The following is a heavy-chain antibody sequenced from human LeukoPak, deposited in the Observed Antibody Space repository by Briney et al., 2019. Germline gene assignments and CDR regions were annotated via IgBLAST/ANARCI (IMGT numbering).Heavy chain of an antibody. V-gene: IGHV3-23*01. CDR3: AKATETLELWTHNYYYYYMDV. CDR1: GFTFSSYA. D-gene: IGHD1-7*01. CDR2: ISGSGGST. J-gene: IGHJ6*03. Sequence: PGGSLRLSCAASGFTFSSYAMSWVRQAPGKGLEWVSAISGSGGSTYYADSVKGRFTISRDNSKNTLYLQMNSLRAEDTAVYYCAKATETLELWTHNYYYYYMDVWGKGTTVTVSS.